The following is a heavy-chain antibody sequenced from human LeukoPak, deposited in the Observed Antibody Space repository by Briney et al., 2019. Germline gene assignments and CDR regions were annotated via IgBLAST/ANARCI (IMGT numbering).Heavy chain of an antibody. CDR1: GGSISRGGYS. Sequence: SETLSLTCAVSGGSISRGGYSWSWIRQPPGKGLECIGYIYHSGTTYYNPSLKSRVTISVDRSENQFSLKLNSVTAADTAVYYCARAPTYYYDSSGYYPDNYYPMDVWGQGTTVTVSS. CDR2: IYHSGTT. V-gene: IGHV4-30-2*01. J-gene: IGHJ6*02. D-gene: IGHD3-22*01. CDR3: ARAPTYYYDSSGYYPDNYYPMDV.